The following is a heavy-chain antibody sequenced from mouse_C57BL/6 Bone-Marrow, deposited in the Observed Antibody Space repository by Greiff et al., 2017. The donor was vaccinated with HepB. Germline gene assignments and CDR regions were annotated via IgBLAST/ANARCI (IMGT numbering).Heavy chain of an antibody. J-gene: IGHJ2*01. V-gene: IGHV9-3*01. D-gene: IGHD1-1*01. CDR3: ARQTTTVVGGD. CDR1: GYTFTTYG. CDR2: RNTYSGVP. Sequence: QIQLVQSGPELKKPGETVKSSCKASGYTFTTYGMSWVKQAPGKGLKWMGWRNTYSGVPTYADDFKGRFAFSLETSDSTAYLQVNNLKKEDTDTYCCARQTTTVVGGDWGQGTTLTVSS.